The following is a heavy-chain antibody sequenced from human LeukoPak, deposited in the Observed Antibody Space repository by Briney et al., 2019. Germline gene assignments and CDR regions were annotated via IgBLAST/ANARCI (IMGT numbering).Heavy chain of an antibody. CDR1: GGSISSSSYY. V-gene: IGHV4-39*07. CDR2: IYYSGST. CDR3: ARVSRAPHRVFDY. Sequence: PSETLSLTCTVSGGSISSSSYYWGWIRQPPGKGLEWIGSIYYSGSTYYNPSLKSRVTISVDTSKNQFSLKLSSVTAADTAVYYCARVSRAPHRVFDYWGQGTLVTVSS. D-gene: IGHD1-14*01. J-gene: IGHJ4*02.